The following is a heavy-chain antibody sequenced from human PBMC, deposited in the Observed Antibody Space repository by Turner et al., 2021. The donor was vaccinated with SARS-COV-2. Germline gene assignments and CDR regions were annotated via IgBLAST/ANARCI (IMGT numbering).Heavy chain of an antibody. D-gene: IGHD3-3*01. J-gene: IGHJ4*02. V-gene: IGHV3-30*04. CDR1: GFTFSSYA. CDR2: ISYDGRNK. CDR3: ARDWTIFGVVGTAFDY. Sequence: QVQVVESGGGVVQPGRSLRRYCAASGFTFSSYAMHWVRQAPGKGLEWVAVISYDGRNKDYADSVKGRFTISRDNSKNTLYLQMNSLRAEDTAVYYCARDWTIFGVVGTAFDYWGQGTPVTVSS.